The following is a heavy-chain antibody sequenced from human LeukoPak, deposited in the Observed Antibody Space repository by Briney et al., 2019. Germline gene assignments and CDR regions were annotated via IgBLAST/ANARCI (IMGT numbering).Heavy chain of an antibody. CDR2: IIPIFDTT. D-gene: IGHD2-15*01. CDR1: GYTFTSYG. V-gene: IGHV1-69*13. J-gene: IGHJ6*02. CDR3: ARRDAALPNPVDV. Sequence: GASVKVSCKASGYTFTSYGISWVRQAPGQGLEWMGGIIPIFDTTNYAQRFQGRVTITADESTSTAYMELSSLRSEDTAVYYCARRDAALPNPVDVWGQGTTVTVYS.